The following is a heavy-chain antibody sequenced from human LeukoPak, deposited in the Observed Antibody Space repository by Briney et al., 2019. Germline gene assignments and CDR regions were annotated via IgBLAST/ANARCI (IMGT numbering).Heavy chain of an antibody. J-gene: IGHJ6*02. CDR2: ISWDGGST. V-gene: IGHV3-43*01. D-gene: IGHD6-19*01. CDR1: GFTFDDYT. CDR3: AKGSVAGTGHYGMDV. Sequence: GGSLRLSCAASGFTFDDYTMHWVRQAPGKGLEWVSLISWDGGSTYYADSVKGRFTISRDNSKNSLYLQMNSLRTEDTALYYCAKGSVAGTGHYGMDVWGQGTTVTVSS.